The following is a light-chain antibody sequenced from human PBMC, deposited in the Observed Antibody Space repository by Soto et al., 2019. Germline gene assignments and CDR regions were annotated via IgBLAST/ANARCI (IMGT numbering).Light chain of an antibody. V-gene: IGKV3-11*01. Sequence: ELVLTQSPATLSGSPGESVTLSWRASLGISINLAWYQQRPGQAPRLLIYGASTSANGVPATFSGSGSGTDFTLTISSLEPQDSAVYYCQQRSDWPPSLTFGGGT. CDR2: GAS. CDR3: QQRSDWPPSLT. CDR1: LGISIN. J-gene: IGKJ4*01.